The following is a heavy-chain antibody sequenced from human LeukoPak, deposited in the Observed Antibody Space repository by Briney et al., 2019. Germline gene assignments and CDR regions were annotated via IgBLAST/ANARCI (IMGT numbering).Heavy chain of an antibody. CDR2: ISGSGGST. Sequence: KPGGSLRLSCAASGFPFSTYWMSWVRQAPGKGLEWVSAISGSGGSTYYADSVKGRFTISRDNAKNSLYLQMNSLRAEDTAVYYCARDLIPQQLRLTLGYWGQGTLVTVSS. J-gene: IGHJ4*02. V-gene: IGHV3-21*01. CDR1: GFPFSTYW. CDR3: ARDLIPQQLRLTLGY. D-gene: IGHD6-13*01.